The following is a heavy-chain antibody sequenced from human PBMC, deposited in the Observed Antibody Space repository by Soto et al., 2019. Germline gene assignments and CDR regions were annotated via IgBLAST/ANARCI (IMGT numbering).Heavy chain of an antibody. CDR2: ISYDGSNK. J-gene: IGHJ6*02. V-gene: IGHV3-30*18. CDR1: GFTFSSYG. CDR3: AKDLRVYYYGMDV. Sequence: PGGSLRLSCAASGFTFSSYGMHWVRQAPGKGLEWVAVISYDGSNKYYADSVKGRFTISRDNSKNTLYLQMNSLRAEDTAVYYCAKDLRVYYYGMDVWGQGXTVTV.